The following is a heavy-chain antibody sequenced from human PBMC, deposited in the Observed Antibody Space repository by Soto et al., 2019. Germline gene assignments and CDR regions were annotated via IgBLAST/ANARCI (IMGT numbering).Heavy chain of an antibody. CDR1: GFTFSSYG. CDR2: IWYDGSNK. J-gene: IGHJ3*02. D-gene: IGHD2-15*01. CDR3: AREDNVVVVAATHCAFDI. V-gene: IGHV3-33*01. Sequence: GGSLRLSCAASGFTFSSYGMHWVRQAPGKGLEWVAVIWYDGSNKYYADSVKGRFTISRDNSKNTLYLQMNSLRAEDTAVYYCAREDNVVVVAATHCAFDIWGQGTRVTVSS.